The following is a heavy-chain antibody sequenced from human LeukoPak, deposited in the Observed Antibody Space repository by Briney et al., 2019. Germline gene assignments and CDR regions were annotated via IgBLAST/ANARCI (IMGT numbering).Heavy chain of an antibody. CDR2: IYSRGST. CDR1: VGSISSSNYY. Sequence: PSETLSLTCIVSVGSISSSNYYWGWIRQSPGKGLEWLGCIYSRGSTYYNPSLKSRVIVSSDMSKNQFSPKLSSVTAADTAVYYCARSPHLGSYGYGPWELPVPYFDYWGQGTLVTVSS. CDR3: ARSPHLGSYGYGPWELPVPYFDY. D-gene: IGHD3-16*01. J-gene: IGHJ4*02. V-gene: IGHV4-39*07.